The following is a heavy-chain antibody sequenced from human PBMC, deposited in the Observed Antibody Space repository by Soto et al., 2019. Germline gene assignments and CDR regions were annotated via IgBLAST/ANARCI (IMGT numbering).Heavy chain of an antibody. CDR3: AADLPVNTAMLTFGFDI. CDR2: IAVGSGHT. CDR1: GFTFTSSS. J-gene: IGHJ3*02. D-gene: IGHD5-18*01. Sequence: SVKVSCKASGFTFTSSSVQWVRQARGKHLEWIGWIAVGSGHTTYTQRLQERPTITREMSPSRAYMELSSLRSEDRDAYYFAADLPVNTAMLTFGFDIWGQGTMVTVSS. V-gene: IGHV1-58*01.